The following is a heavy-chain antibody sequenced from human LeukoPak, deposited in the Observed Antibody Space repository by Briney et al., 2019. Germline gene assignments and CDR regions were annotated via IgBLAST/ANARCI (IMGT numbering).Heavy chain of an antibody. V-gene: IGHV3-23*01. Sequence: GGSLRLSCAASGFTFSSYGMSWVRQAPGKGLEWVSVISGSGGSTYYADSVKGRFTTSRDNSKNTLYLQMNSLRAADTAVYYCAKVLVVRYFEPSNWFDPWGQGTLVTVSS. D-gene: IGHD3-9*01. CDR1: GFTFSSYG. CDR2: ISGSGGST. J-gene: IGHJ5*02. CDR3: AKVLVVRYFEPSNWFDP.